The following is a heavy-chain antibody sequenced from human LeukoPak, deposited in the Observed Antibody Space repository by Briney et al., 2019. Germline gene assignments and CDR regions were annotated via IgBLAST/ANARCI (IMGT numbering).Heavy chain of an antibody. V-gene: IGHV3-21*01. J-gene: IGHJ5*02. CDR3: ARATPAAIRFDP. D-gene: IGHD2-2*01. Sequence: GGSLRLSCAASGFTFSSYSMNWVRQAPGKGLEWVSSISSSSSYIYYADSVKGRFTISRDNAKNSLYLRMNSLRAEDTAVYYCARATPAAIRFDPWGQGTLVTVSS. CDR1: GFTFSSYS. CDR2: ISSSSSYI.